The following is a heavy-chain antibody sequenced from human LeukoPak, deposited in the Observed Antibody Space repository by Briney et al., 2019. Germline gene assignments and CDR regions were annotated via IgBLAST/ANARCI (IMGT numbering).Heavy chain of an antibody. V-gene: IGHV1-2*02. CDR2: IRGDTGDT. J-gene: IGHJ4*02. D-gene: IGHD2-2*01. CDR3: ARVRVNSCDY. CDR1: GYPLSAYY. Sequence: ASVTISCKTSGYPLSAYYMHWVRQAPGQGLEWMGWIRGDTGDTDSPQKFRGRVTMTRDTSTDTAYLELSRLRYDDTAIYFCARVRVNSCDYWGQGTLVTVSS.